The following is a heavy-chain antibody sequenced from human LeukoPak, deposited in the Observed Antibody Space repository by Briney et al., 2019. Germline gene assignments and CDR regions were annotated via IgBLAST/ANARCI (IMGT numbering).Heavy chain of an antibody. V-gene: IGHV4-30-2*01. CDR2: IYHSGST. Sequence: SQTRSLTCAVSGGSISSGGYSWSWIRQPPGKGLEWIGYIYHSGSTYYNPSLKSRVTISVDTSKNQFSLKLSSVTAADTAVYYCARSRITMIVVVIMAFDIWGQGTMVTVSS. CDR3: ARSRITMIVVVIMAFDI. J-gene: IGHJ3*02. CDR1: GGSISSGGYS. D-gene: IGHD3-22*01.